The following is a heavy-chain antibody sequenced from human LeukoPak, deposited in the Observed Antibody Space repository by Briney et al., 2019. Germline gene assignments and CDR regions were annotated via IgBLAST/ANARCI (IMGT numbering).Heavy chain of an antibody. CDR2: IYSGGST. J-gene: IGHJ4*02. CDR3: ASLGGIVGASYYFDY. Sequence: GESLKISCAASGFTVSSNYMSWVRQAPGKGLEWVSVIYSGGSTYYADSVKGRFTISRDNSKNTLYLQMNSLRAEDTAVYYCASLGGIVGASYYFDYWGQGTLVTVSS. V-gene: IGHV3-53*01. CDR1: GFTVSSNY. D-gene: IGHD1-26*01.